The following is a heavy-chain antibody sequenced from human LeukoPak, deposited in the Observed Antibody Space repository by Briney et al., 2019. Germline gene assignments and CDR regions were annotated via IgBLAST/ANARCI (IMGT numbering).Heavy chain of an antibody. CDR2: INPNSGGT. CDR1: GYTFTGYY. J-gene: IGHJ4*02. CDR3: ARGPPRRSGSYYLY. D-gene: IGHD1-26*01. V-gene: IGHV1-2*02. Sequence: GGSVKVSCKASGYTFTGYYMHWVRQAPGQGLEWMGWINPNSGGTNYAQKFQGRVTMTRDTSISTAYMELSRLRSDDTAVYYCARGPPRRSGSYYLYWGQGTLVTVSS.